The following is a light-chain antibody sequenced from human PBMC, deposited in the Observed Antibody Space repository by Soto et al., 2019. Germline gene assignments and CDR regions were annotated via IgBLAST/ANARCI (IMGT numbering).Light chain of an antibody. CDR2: GAS. J-gene: IGKJ4*01. V-gene: IGKV3-20*01. CDR3: HQYRTTPELT. Sequence: EIVLTQSPGTLSLSPGESATLSCRASQSVSSSYLAWYQQQPSQAPRLLIYGASSRATGIPHRFSGSGSGTAFTLTISRLEPEDFVVYYCHQYRTTPELTFGGGTKVEIE. CDR1: QSVSSSY.